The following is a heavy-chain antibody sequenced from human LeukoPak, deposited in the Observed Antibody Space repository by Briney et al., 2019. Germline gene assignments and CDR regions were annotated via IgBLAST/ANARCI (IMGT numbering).Heavy chain of an antibody. CDR1: GFTFSSYW. D-gene: IGHD3-16*02. CDR2: IKQDGSEK. CDR3: ARATSVGTRGGLWGSYGLNWFYP. Sequence: GGSVRVSCAASGFTFSSYWMSWVRQATGKGLEWVANIKQDGSEKYYVDSVKGRVTITRDNAKNSFYLEMNSLRAEDTAVYYCARATSVGTRGGLWGSYGLNWFYPWGQGNPVTVSS. V-gene: IGHV3-7*01. J-gene: IGHJ5*02.